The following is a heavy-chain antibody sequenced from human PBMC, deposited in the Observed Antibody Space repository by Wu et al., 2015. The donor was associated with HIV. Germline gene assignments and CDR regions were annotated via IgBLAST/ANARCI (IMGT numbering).Heavy chain of an antibody. D-gene: IGHD1-26*01. Sequence: QVQLLQSGAEVKKPGASVKVSCQTSGYTSTGHYTHWVRQAPGQRPEWMGWMNPNSGGTTYAPKFQGRVTMTRDTSTSTAYLELSSLRSDDTAVYYCARGGSVFAGIVGATTGHFAYWGQGTLVTVSS. CDR3: ARGGSVFAGIVGATTGHFAY. CDR1: GYTSTGHY. CDR2: MNPNSGGT. J-gene: IGHJ4*02. V-gene: IGHV1-2*02.